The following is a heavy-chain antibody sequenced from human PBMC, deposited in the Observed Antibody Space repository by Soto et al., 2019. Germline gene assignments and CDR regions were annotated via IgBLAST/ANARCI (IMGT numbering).Heavy chain of an antibody. CDR1: GYTFTNFG. D-gene: IGHD3-10*01. Sequence: ASVKVSCKASGYTFTNFGISWVRQAPGQGLEWMGWISAYNGNTNYAQKFQGRVTMTTDTSTSTAYMEVRSLRSEDTAVYYCARVGYYYGSGSYYKGHLDYWGQGTRVTVSS. CDR3: ARVGYYYGSGSYYKGHLDY. V-gene: IGHV1-18*01. J-gene: IGHJ4*02. CDR2: ISAYNGNT.